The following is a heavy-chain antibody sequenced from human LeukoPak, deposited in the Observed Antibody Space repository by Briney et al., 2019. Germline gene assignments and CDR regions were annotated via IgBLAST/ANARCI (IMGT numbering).Heavy chain of an antibody. CDR1: GFTFSGSA. CDR3: AKDPDCTSGVCYTFFDY. V-gene: IGHV3-73*01. CDR2: IRSKANSYAT. J-gene: IGHJ4*02. D-gene: IGHD2-8*01. Sequence: GGSLRLSCAASGFTFSGSAMHWVRQASGKGLEWVGRIRSKANSYATAYAASVKGRFTISRDDSKNTAYLQMNSLKTEDTAVYYCAKDPDCTSGVCYTFFDYWGQGTLVTVSS.